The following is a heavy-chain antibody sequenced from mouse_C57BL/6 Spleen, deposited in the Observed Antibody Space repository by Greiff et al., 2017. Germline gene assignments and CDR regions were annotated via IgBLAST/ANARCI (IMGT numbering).Heavy chain of an antibody. Sequence: DVKLQESGPGLVKPSQSLSLTCSVTGYSITSGYYWNWIRQFPGNKLEWMGYISYDGSNNYNPSLKNRISITRDTSKNQFFLKLNSVTTEDTATYYCAREGAYYSLAYWGQGTLVTVSA. D-gene: IGHD2-12*01. CDR1: GYSITSGYY. CDR3: AREGAYYSLAY. J-gene: IGHJ3*01. CDR2: ISYDGSN. V-gene: IGHV3-6*01.